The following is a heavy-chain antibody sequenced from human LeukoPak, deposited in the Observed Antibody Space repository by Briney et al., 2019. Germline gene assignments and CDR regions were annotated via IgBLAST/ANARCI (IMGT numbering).Heavy chain of an antibody. V-gene: IGHV4-61*01. J-gene: IGHJ4*02. D-gene: IGHD3-3*01. CDR3: ARGDYGFWSSYPYGPFDY. CDR1: GGSVNSGSDY. Sequence: SETLSLTCTVSGGSVNSGSDYWNWIRQPPGKGLEWIGYIYYSGSINYNPSLKSRVTISVDTSKNQFSLKLSSVTAADTAIYYCARGDYGFWSSYPYGPFDYWGQGTLVTVSS. CDR2: IYYSGSI.